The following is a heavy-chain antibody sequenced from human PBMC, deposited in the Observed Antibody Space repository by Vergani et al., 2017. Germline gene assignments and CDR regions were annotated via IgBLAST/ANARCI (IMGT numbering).Heavy chain of an antibody. CDR2: FYYSGST. D-gene: IGHD3-22*01. J-gene: IGHJ4*02. V-gene: IGHV4-39*01. Sequence: QLQLQESGPGLVKPSETLSLTCTVSGGSISSRSYYWGWIRQPPGKGLEWIGSFYYSGSTYYNPSLKSRVTISVDTSKNQFSLKLSSVTAADPAVYYCARHGGGYYENWGQGTLVTVSS. CDR1: GGSISSRSYY. CDR3: ARHGGGYYEN.